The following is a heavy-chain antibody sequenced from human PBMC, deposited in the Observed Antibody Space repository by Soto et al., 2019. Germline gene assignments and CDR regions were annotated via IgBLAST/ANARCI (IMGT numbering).Heavy chain of an antibody. CDR2: IYYSGST. V-gene: IGHV4-59*01. J-gene: IGHJ5*02. Sequence: SETLSLTCTVSGGSISSYYWSWIRQPPGKGLEWIGYIYYSGSTNYNPSLKSRVTISVDTSKNQFSLKLSSVTAADTAVYYCARSRYYDSSGYYWFDPWGQGTLVTVSS. CDR3: ARSRYYDSSGYYWFDP. CDR1: GGSISSYY. D-gene: IGHD3-22*01.